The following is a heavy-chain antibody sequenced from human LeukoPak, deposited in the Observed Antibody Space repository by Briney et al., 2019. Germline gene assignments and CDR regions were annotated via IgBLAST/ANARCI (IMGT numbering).Heavy chain of an antibody. CDR1: GGSISSYY. J-gene: IGHJ4*02. CDR2: IYYSGST. CDR3: AGASYDSSGVH. Sequence: PSETLSLTCTVSGGSISSYYWSWLRQPPGKGLEWIGYIYYSGSTNYNPSLRSRVTISVDTSKSQFSLKLSSVAAADTAVYYCAGASYDSSGVHWGQGTLVTVSS. V-gene: IGHV4-59*01. D-gene: IGHD3-22*01.